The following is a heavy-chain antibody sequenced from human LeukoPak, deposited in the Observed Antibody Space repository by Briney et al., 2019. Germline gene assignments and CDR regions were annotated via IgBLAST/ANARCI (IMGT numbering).Heavy chain of an antibody. V-gene: IGHV3-21*04. CDR3: TKDYHRGGYDERNTGAFHY. J-gene: IGHJ4*02. CDR2: ISSSSSYI. D-gene: IGHD5-12*01. CDR1: GFTFSSYS. Sequence: GGSLRLSCAASGFTFSSYSINWVPQAPGKGLEWDSSISSSSSYIYYADSVKGRFTISRDNSKNSLYLQMNSLRAEDTALYYCTKDYHRGGYDERNTGAFHYWGQGTLVTVSS.